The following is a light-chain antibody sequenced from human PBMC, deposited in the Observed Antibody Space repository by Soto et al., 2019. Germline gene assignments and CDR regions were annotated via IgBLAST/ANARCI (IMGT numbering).Light chain of an antibody. V-gene: IGLV1-44*01. J-gene: IGLJ2*01. CDR2: SNN. CDR1: NSNIGSNT. CDR3: AAWDDSLNGYVL. Sequence: QSALTQPPSASGTPGQRVTISCSGSNSNIGSNTVNWYQHLPGTAPKLLIYSNNQRPSGVPERFSGSKSGTSASLAISGLQSEGEAYYYCAAWDDSLNGYVLFGGGTKLTVL.